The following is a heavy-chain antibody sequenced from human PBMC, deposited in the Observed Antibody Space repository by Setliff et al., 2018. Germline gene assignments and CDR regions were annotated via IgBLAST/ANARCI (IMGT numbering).Heavy chain of an antibody. V-gene: IGHV3-23*03. J-gene: IGHJ4*02. D-gene: IGHD1-7*01. CDR3: AKPQVELRWGFES. Sequence: GGSLRLSCAASGFTFSDSWMSWVRQVPGKGLEWVSTIYSGDRNTFYTDSVKGRFTIFRDGSKNTLYLQMTSLRAEDTAVYYCAKPQVELRWGFESWGQGTPVTVSS. CDR2: IYSGDRNT. CDR1: GFTFSDSW.